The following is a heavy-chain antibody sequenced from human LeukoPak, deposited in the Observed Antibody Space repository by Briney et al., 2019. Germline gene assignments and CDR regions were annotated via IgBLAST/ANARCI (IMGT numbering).Heavy chain of an antibody. V-gene: IGHV3-48*02. J-gene: IGHJ4*02. CDR2: ISSGASTI. CDR1: GFTFSDYS. D-gene: IGHD3-22*01. CDR3: ASGHYYDY. Sequence: GGSLRLSCAAPGFTFSDYSMNWVRQAPGKGLEWVSYISSGASTIYYADSVKGRFTISRDNAKNSLYLQMNSLREEDTAVYYCASGHYYDYWGQGTLVTVSS.